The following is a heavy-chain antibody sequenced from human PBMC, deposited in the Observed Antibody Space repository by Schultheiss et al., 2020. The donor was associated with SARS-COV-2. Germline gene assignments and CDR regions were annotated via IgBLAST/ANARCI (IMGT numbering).Heavy chain of an antibody. CDR1: GGSISSYY. V-gene: IGHV4-59*01. D-gene: IGHD3-10*01. Sequence: SETLSLTCTVSGGSISSYYWSWIRQPPGKGLEWIGEIYHSGSTNYNPSLKSRVTISVDKSKNQFSLKLSSVTAADTAVYYCARGRFRDLTDFDYWGQGTLVTVSS. J-gene: IGHJ4*02. CDR3: ARGRFRDLTDFDY. CDR2: IYHSGST.